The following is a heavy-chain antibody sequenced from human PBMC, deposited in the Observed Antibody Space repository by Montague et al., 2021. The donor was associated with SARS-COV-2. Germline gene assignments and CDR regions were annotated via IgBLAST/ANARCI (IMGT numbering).Heavy chain of an antibody. CDR3: ARSYYDILTAYYTPFDY. CDR1: GFSLSTSGMR. J-gene: IGHJ4*02. V-gene: IGHV2-70*04. Sequence: PALGKPTQTLTLTCTFSGFSLSTSGMRASWIRQPPGKALEWLARIDWDDDKFYSTSLKTRLTISEDTSKNQVVLTMTNMDPVETATYYCARSYYDILTAYYTPFDYWGQGTLVTVSS. D-gene: IGHD3-9*01. CDR2: IDWDDDK.